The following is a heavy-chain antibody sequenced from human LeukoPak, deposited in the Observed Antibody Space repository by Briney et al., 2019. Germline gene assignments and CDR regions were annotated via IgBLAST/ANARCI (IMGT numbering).Heavy chain of an antibody. CDR2: IYTSRST. J-gene: IGHJ4*02. CDR1: GGSISSYY. CDR3: ARDPYNSNFDY. D-gene: IGHD1-20*01. Sequence: SETLSLTCTVSGGSISSYYWSWIRQPAGKGLEWIWRIYTSRSTDYITALKSRVTMSVDTSKNQFSMKLSSVTAADSAVYYCARDPYNSNFDYWGQGTLVTVSS. V-gene: IGHV4-4*07.